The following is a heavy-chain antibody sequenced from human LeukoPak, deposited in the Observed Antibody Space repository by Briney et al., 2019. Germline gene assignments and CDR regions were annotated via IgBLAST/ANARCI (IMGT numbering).Heavy chain of an antibody. V-gene: IGHV1-18*01. CDR2: FSPYNGDT. D-gene: IGHD3-10*01. CDR3: ASGVRGVKTFDI. CDR1: ENTFTNYG. Sequence: ASVKVSCKASENTFTNYGINWVRQAPGQRPEWMGWFSPYNGDTKYAPKLKGRVTLTADTLTSTAYMELRSLRSDDTAVYYCASGVRGVKTFDIWGQGTMVTVSS. J-gene: IGHJ3*02.